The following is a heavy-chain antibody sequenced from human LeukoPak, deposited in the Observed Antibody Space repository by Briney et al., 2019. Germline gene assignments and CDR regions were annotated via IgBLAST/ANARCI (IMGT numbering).Heavy chain of an antibody. J-gene: IGHJ3*02. CDR3: ASLIGYCSSTSCYGVGAFDI. CDR2: IYYSGST. CDR1: GGSISSYY. Sequence: SETLSLTCTVSGGSISSYYWSWIRQPPGKGLEWIGYIYYSGSTNYNPSLKSRVTISVDTSKNQFSLNLSSVTAADTAVYYCASLIGYCSSTSCYGVGAFDIWGQGTMVTVSS. D-gene: IGHD2-2*01. V-gene: IGHV4-59*01.